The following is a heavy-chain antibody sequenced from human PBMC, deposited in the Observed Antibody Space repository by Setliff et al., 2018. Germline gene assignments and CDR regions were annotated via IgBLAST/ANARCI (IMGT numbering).Heavy chain of an antibody. CDR3: ARDEIRPITPDY. Sequence: ASVKVSCKASGYTFTNYGFTWVRQAPGQGLEWMGMIITNTGKTSYPKKFQGRVTMTTDTYTGTGYMELRSLTSDDTAVYYCARDEIRPITPDYWGQGTLVTVSS. J-gene: IGHJ4*02. CDR1: GYTFTNYG. CDR2: IITNTGKT. D-gene: IGHD1-20*01. V-gene: IGHV1-18*01.